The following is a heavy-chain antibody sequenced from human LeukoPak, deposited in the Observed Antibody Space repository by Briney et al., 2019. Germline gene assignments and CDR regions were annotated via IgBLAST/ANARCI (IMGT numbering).Heavy chain of an antibody. J-gene: IGHJ3*02. Sequence: ASVKVSCKASGYTSTSYDINWVRQATGQGLEWMGWMNPNSGNTGYAQKFQGRVTITRNTSISTAYMELSSLRSEDTAVYYCARDSGWSLPDASDIWGQGTMVTVSS. CDR1: GYTSTSYD. V-gene: IGHV1-8*03. CDR3: ARDSGWSLPDASDI. D-gene: IGHD6-19*01. CDR2: MNPNSGNT.